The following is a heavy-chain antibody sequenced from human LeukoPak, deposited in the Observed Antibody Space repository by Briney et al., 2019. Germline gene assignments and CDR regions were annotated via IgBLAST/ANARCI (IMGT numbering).Heavy chain of an antibody. V-gene: IGHV4-4*09. CDR3: ARHAAAAAHNWFDA. Sequence: AETLSLTCIVSGGSISRYYWSWIRQPPGKRLEGIGYIYISGSTNYNPSLKTRVTISIHTSSNQCSLNLSSVTAPDTAVYYCARHAAAAAHNWFDAWGEGMLVTVSS. CDR2: IYISGST. CDR1: GGSISRYY. D-gene: IGHD6-13*01. J-gene: IGHJ5*02.